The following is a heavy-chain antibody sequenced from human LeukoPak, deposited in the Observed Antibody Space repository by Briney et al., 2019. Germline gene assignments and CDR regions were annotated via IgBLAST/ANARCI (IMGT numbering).Heavy chain of an antibody. CDR3: ARQTRAHYFDY. V-gene: IGHV4-59*08. CDR1: GGSISSYY. Sequence: SETLSLTCTVFGGSISSYYWSWIRQPPGKGLEWIGYIYYSGSTNYNPSLKSRVTISVDTSKNQFSLKLSSVTAADTAVYYCARQTRAHYFDYWGQGTLVTVSS. D-gene: IGHD4/OR15-4a*01. J-gene: IGHJ4*02. CDR2: IYYSGST.